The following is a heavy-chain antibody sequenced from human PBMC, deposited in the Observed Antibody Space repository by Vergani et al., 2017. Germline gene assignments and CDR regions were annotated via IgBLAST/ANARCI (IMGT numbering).Heavy chain of an antibody. D-gene: IGHD6-19*01. J-gene: IGHJ5*02. V-gene: IGHV4-59*11. Sequence: QVQLQESGPGLVKSSETLSLTCSVSFDSIRNLYCNWIPQPPGKGLEWIGSIHYSEYTNYNPTLKTRVTISVDTSKNQFSLTLTSVTAADTAVYYCASDTHSGQRADRWGQGILVTVTS. CDR1: FDSIRNLY. CDR2: IHYSEYT. CDR3: ASDTHSGQRADR.